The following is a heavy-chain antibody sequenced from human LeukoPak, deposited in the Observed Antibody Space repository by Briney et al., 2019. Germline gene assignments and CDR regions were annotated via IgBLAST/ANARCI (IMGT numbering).Heavy chain of an antibody. J-gene: IGHJ6*04. Sequence: GGTLRLSCAASGFTFSTYDMSWVRQAPGKGLEWVSYISSSGSTIYYADSVKGRFTISRDNAKNSLYLQMNSLRAEDTAVYYCAELGITMIGGVWGKGTTVTISS. V-gene: IGHV3-48*03. CDR1: GFTFSTYD. CDR3: AELGITMIGGV. CDR2: ISSSGSTI. D-gene: IGHD3-10*02.